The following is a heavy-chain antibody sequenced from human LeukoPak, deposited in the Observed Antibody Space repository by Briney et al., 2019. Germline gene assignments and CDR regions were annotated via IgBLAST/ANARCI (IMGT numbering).Heavy chain of an antibody. D-gene: IGHD3-16*01. V-gene: IGHV1-18*01. CDR1: GCTFTSYG. J-gene: IGHJ4*02. CDR2: ISAYNGNT. Sequence: ASVKVSCKGSGCTFTSYGISWVRQAPGQGLEWMGWISAYNGNTDYAQKLQGRVTMTTDTSTSTAYMELRSLRSDDTAVYYCARVGAEGDYLDYWGQGTLVTVCS. CDR3: ARVGAEGDYLDY.